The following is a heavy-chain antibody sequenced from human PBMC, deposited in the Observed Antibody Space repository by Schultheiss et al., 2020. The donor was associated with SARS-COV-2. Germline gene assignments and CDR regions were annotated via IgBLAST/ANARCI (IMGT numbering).Heavy chain of an antibody. CDR2: IYSGGST. D-gene: IGHD2-8*01. CDR3: VKRSNGVSDY. J-gene: IGHJ4*02. CDR1: GFTFSNAW. V-gene: IGHV3-66*01. Sequence: GESLKISCAASGFTFSNAWMSWVRQAPGKGLEWVSVIYSGGSTYYADSVKGRFTISRDNAKNTLYLQMNSLRAEDTAVYYCVKRSNGVSDYWGQGTLVTVSS.